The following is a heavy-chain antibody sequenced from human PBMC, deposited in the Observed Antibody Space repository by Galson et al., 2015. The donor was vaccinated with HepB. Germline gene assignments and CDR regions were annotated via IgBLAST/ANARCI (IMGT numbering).Heavy chain of an antibody. CDR1: GFTFSSYA. CDR2: ISYDGSNK. Sequence: SLRLSCAASGFTFSSYAMHWVRQAPGKGLEWVAVISYDGSNKYYADSVKGRFTISRDNSKNTLYLQMNSLRAEDTAVYYCARGESPYCSGGSCYREPFDYWGQGTLVTVSS. D-gene: IGHD2-15*01. V-gene: IGHV3-30-3*01. J-gene: IGHJ4*02. CDR3: ARGESPYCSGGSCYREPFDY.